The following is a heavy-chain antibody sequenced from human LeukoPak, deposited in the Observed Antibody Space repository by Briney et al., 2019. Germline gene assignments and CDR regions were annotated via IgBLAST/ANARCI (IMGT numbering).Heavy chain of an antibody. V-gene: IGHV1-2*02. D-gene: IGHD3-16*02. Sequence: ASVKVSCKASGYTFTGYYMHWVRQAPGQGLEWMGWINPNSGGTNYAQKFQGRVTMTRDTSISTAYMELSRLRSDDTAVYYCARPHDYVWGSYRGGLDYWGQGTLVTVSS. CDR3: ARPHDYVWGSYRGGLDY. CDR2: INPNSGGT. J-gene: IGHJ4*02. CDR1: GYTFTGYY.